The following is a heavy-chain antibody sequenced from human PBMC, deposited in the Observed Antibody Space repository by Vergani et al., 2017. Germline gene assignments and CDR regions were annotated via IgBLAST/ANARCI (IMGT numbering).Heavy chain of an antibody. J-gene: IGHJ6*02. D-gene: IGHD6-13*01. CDR1: GGPISSYY. V-gene: IGHV4-59*01. Sequence: QVQLQESGPGLVKPSETLSLTCTVSGGPISSYYWSWIRQPPGKGLEWIGYIYYSGSTNYNPSLESRVSISVDTSKNQFSLKLSSVTAADTAVYYCARHSSSWETYGMDVWGQGTTVTVSS. CDR3: ARHSSSWETYGMDV. CDR2: IYYSGST.